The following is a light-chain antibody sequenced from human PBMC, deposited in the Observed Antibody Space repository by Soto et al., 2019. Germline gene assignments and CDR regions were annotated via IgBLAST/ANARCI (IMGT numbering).Light chain of an antibody. V-gene: IGKV3-15*01. CDR1: QSISSS. CDR3: QQYSDRPWT. J-gene: IGKJ1*01. CDR2: GAS. Sequence: EIVMTQYPDTLSVSPGERATLSCRASQSISSSLAWYQQKPGQAPRLLIFGASTRASGIAARLSGSGSGTEFTLTISSRQSEDFAVYYCQQYSDRPWTFGRGTKVEL.